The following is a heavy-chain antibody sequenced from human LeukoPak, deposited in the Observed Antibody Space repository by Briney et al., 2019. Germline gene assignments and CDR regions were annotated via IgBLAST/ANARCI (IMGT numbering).Heavy chain of an antibody. CDR1: GFTFSSYA. D-gene: IGHD3-22*01. CDR3: AIKIVVVII. Sequence: GRSLRLSCAASGFTFSSYAMHWVRQAPGKGLEWVAVISYDGSNKYYADSVKGRFTISRDNSKNTLYLQMNSLRAEDTAVYYCAIKIVVVIIWGQGTLVTVSS. CDR2: ISYDGSNK. V-gene: IGHV3-30*04. J-gene: IGHJ4*02.